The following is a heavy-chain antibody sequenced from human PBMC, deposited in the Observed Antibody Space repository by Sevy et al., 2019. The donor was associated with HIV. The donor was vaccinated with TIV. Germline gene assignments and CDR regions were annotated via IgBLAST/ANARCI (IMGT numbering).Heavy chain of an antibody. V-gene: IGHV3-33*01. J-gene: IGHJ4*02. CDR1: GFTFSSFG. CDR2: IWYEGSTT. Sequence: GGSLRLSCAASGFTFSSFGMHWVHQAPGKGLEWVAVIWYEGSTTYYADSVRGRFTISGDSSNNTLYLQMNSLRADDTAVYYCAATATHLDYWGQGTLVTVSS. CDR3: AATATHLDY. D-gene: IGHD1-26*01.